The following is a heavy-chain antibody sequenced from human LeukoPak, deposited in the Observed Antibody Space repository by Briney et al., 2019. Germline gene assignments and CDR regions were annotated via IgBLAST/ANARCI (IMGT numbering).Heavy chain of an antibody. CDR1: GGSISSYY. D-gene: IGHD4-23*01. V-gene: IGHV4-4*09. CDR2: IYTSGST. CDR3: ARSRDGGNSEVFDY. J-gene: IGHJ4*02. Sequence: PSETLSLTCTVSGGSISSYYWSWIRQPPGKGLEWIGYIYTSGSTNYNPFLKSRVTISVDTSKNQFSLKLSSVTAADTAVYYCARSRDGGNSEVFDYWGQGTLVTVSS.